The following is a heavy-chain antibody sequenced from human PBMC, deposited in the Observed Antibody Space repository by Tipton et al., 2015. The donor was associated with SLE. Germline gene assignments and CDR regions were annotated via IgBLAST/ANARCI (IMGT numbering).Heavy chain of an antibody. J-gene: IGHJ4*02. Sequence: SLRLSCAASGFTFSNYGMLWVRLAPGKGLEWVSLIYYDGNNKSYADSVKGRFTMSRDNSKNTVQLEVDNVRLEDAATYFCARVTPWVDFWGPGTVVSVSS. CDR1: GFTFSNYG. CDR3: ARVTPWVDF. D-gene: IGHD1-26*01. V-gene: IGHV3-30*03. CDR2: IYYDGNNK.